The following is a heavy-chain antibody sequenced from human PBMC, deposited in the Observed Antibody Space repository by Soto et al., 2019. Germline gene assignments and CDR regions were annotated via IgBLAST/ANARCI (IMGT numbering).Heavy chain of an antibody. D-gene: IGHD2-15*01. CDR3: ARLRGNCSGGSCYPDY. CDR2: IYYSGSI. Sequence: QVQLQESGPGLVKPSETLSLTCTVSDGSISSYYWTWIRQPPGKGLEWIGYIYYSGSINYNPSLTSRLTISVDTSKNQFSRKLSSVTAADTAVYYCARLRGNCSGGSCYPDYWGQGTLVTVSS. CDR1: DGSISSYY. V-gene: IGHV4-59*01. J-gene: IGHJ4*02.